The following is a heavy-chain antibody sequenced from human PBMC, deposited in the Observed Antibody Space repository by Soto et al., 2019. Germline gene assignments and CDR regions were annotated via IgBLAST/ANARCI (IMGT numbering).Heavy chain of an antibody. J-gene: IGHJ4*02. Sequence: QVQLVQSGAEVKKPGASVKVSCKASGYTFTSYYMHWVRQAPGQGLEWMGIINPSGGSTSYAQKFQGRGTMTRDTSTSTVYMELSSLRSEDTAVYYCAVIGTYTVTIDYWGQGTLVTVSS. D-gene: IGHD4-17*01. CDR2: INPSGGST. CDR1: GYTFTSYY. V-gene: IGHV1-46*01. CDR3: AVIGTYTVTIDY.